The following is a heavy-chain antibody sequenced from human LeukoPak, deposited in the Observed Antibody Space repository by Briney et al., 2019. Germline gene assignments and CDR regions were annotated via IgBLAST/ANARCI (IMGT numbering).Heavy chain of an antibody. J-gene: IGHJ4*02. V-gene: IGHV4-38-2*02. CDR1: GYSISSGYF. CDR3: ARVGRFGELFMGVFDY. CDR2: IYHSGST. D-gene: IGHD3-10*01. Sequence: PSETLSLTCTVSGYSISSGYFWGSIRQPPGKGLEWIGSIYHSGSTFYNPSLKSRVTISVDTSKNQFSLKLSSVTAADTAVYYCARVGRFGELFMGVFDYWGQGTLVTVSS.